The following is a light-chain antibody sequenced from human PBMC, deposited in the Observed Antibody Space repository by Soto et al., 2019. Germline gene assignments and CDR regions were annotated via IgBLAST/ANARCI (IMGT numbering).Light chain of an antibody. Sequence: AIRMTQSPSSLSASTGDRVTISCRASQGISSYLAWYQQKPGKAPKLLIYAASTLQSGVPSRFSGSGSGTDFTLTISCLQSDDFAIYYCQHYNSYSEAFGQGTKVDIK. CDR1: QGISSY. J-gene: IGKJ1*01. V-gene: IGKV1-8*01. CDR3: QHYNSYSEA. CDR2: AAS.